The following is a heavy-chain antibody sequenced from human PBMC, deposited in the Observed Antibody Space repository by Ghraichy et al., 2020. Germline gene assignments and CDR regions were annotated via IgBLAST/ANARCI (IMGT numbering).Heavy chain of an antibody. CDR3: AKDTLTDVFDM. CDR2: ISGDGGST. V-gene: IGHV3-43*01. Sequence: GGSLRLSCATSGFTFNDYTMHWVRQVPGKGLQWVSLISGDGGSTQYADSVRGRFTISRDNSRNSLYLQMNSLRTEDTAFYYCAKDTLTDVFDMWGRGTLVTVSS. CDR1: GFTFNDYT. J-gene: IGHJ3*02.